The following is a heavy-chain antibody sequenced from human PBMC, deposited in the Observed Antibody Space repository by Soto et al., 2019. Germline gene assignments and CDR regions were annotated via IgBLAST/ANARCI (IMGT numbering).Heavy chain of an antibody. CDR3: ARGVIADGGQYYYYMDV. CDR1: GGSFSGYY. D-gene: IGHD6-13*01. CDR2: INHSGST. Sequence: SETLSLTCAVYGGSFSGYYWSWIRQPPGKGLEWIGEINHSGSTNYNPSLKSRVTISVDTSKNQFSLKLGSVTAADTAVYYCARGVIADGGQYYYYMDVWGKGTTVTVSS. V-gene: IGHV4-34*01. J-gene: IGHJ6*03.